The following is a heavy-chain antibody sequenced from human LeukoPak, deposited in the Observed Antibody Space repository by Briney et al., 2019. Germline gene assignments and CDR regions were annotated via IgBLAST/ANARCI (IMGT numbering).Heavy chain of an antibody. V-gene: IGHV3-21*01. Sequence: PGGSLRLSCAASGFTFSSYSMNWVRQAPGKGLEWVSSISSSSSYIYYADSVKGRFTISRDNAKNSLYLQMNSQRAEDTAVYYCARDQRITIFGVVTSYGMDVWGQGTTVTVSS. CDR1: GFTFSSYS. CDR3: ARDQRITIFGVVTSYGMDV. CDR2: ISSSSSYI. D-gene: IGHD3-3*01. J-gene: IGHJ6*02.